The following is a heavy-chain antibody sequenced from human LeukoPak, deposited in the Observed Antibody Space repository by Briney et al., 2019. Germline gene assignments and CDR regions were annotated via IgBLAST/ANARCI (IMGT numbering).Heavy chain of an antibody. CDR3: AKALSSSWGFDY. J-gene: IGHJ4*02. CDR1: EFTFSRYA. Sequence: GGSLRLSCAASEFTFSRYAMSWVRQAPGKGLEWVSGVSGSGGSTYYADSVKGRFTISRDNSKNTLHLQMNSLRAEDTAVYYCAKALSSSWGFDYWGQGTLVTVSS. CDR2: VSGSGGST. D-gene: IGHD6-13*01. V-gene: IGHV3-23*01.